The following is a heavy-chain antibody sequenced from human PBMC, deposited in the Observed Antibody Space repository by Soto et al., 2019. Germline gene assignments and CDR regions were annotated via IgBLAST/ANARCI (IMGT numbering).Heavy chain of an antibody. J-gene: IGHJ5*02. CDR2: ISSSGSTI. Sequence: SLRLSCAASGFTFSDYYMSWIRQAPGKGLEWVSYISSSGSTIYYADSVKGRFTISRDNAKNSLYLQMNSLTAADTAVYYCARVQHYDYGANTGWLDPWGQGTLVTVSS. CDR1: GFTFSDYY. CDR3: ARVQHYDYGANTGWLDP. D-gene: IGHD4-17*01. V-gene: IGHV3-11*01.